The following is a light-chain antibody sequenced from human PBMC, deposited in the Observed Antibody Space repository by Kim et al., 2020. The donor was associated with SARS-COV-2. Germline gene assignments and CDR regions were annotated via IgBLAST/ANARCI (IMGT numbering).Light chain of an antibody. CDR1: SGHSSYA. J-gene: IGLJ3*02. Sequence: ASVKLTCTLTSGHSSYAIAWHQQQPQKGPRHLMKINSDGSHSKGDGIPDRFSGSSSGAERYLTISSLQSEDEADYYCQTWGPGFQVFGGGTQLTVL. V-gene: IGLV4-69*01. CDR3: QTWGPGFQV. CDR2: INSDGSH.